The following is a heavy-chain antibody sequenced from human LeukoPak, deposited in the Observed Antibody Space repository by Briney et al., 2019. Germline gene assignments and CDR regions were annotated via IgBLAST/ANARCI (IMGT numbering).Heavy chain of an antibody. D-gene: IGHD2-2*01. CDR2: INAGNGNT. J-gene: IGHJ6*02. V-gene: IGHV1-3*01. CDR1: GYTFTSYA. Sequence: GASVKVSCKASGYTFTSYAMHWVRQAPGQRLEWMGWINAGNGNTKYSQKFQGRVTITRDTSASTAYMELSSLTSEDTAVYYCARGSCSSTSCFMDVWGQGTTVTVSS. CDR3: ARGSCSSTSCFMDV.